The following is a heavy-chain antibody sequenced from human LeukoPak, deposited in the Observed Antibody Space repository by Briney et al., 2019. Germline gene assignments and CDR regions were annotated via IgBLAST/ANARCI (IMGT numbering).Heavy chain of an antibody. CDR2: ISGSGGST. D-gene: IGHD3-10*01. V-gene: IGHV3-23*01. CDR3: AKTGPPFWFGERPFDY. J-gene: IGHJ4*02. CDR1: GFTFSSYA. Sequence: PGVSLRLSCAASGFTFSSYAMSWVRQAPGKGLEWVSAISGSGGSTYYADSVKGRFTISRDNSKNTLYLQMNSLRAEDTAVYYCAKTGPPFWFGERPFDYWGQGTLVTVSS.